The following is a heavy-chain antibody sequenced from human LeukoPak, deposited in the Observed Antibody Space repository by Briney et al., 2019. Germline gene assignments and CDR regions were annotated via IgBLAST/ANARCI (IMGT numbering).Heavy chain of an antibody. D-gene: IGHD3/OR15-3a*01. CDR1: GFTFSSYS. CDR3: ARDWDWAYGMDV. V-gene: IGHV3-21*01. J-gene: IGHJ6*02. CDR2: ISSSSSYI. Sequence: GGSLRLSCAASGFTFSSYSTNWVRQAPGKGLEWVSSISSSSSYIYYADSVKGRFTISRDNAKNSLYLQMNSLRAEDTAVYYCARDWDWAYGMDVWGQGTTVTVSS.